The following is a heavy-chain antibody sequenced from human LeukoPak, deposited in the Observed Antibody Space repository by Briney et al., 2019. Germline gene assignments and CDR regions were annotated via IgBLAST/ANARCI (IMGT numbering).Heavy chain of an antibody. V-gene: IGHV4-59*01. Sequence: SETLSLTCTVSGGSISSYYWSWIRQPPGKGLEWIGYIYYSGSTNYNPSLKSRVTISVDTSKNQFSLKLSSVTAADTAAYYCARVRYSYGFYFDYWGQGTLVTVSS. J-gene: IGHJ4*02. CDR1: GGSISSYY. CDR2: IYYSGST. CDR3: ARVRYSYGFYFDY. D-gene: IGHD5-18*01.